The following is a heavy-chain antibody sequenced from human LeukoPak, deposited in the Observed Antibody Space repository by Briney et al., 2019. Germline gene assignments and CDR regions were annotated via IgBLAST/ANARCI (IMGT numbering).Heavy chain of an antibody. D-gene: IGHD1-26*01. V-gene: IGHV3-30-3*01. CDR2: ISSDGSNK. CDR1: GFTLSSYT. CDR3: TRESGSYHGNDY. Sequence: GGSLRLSCAASGFTLSSYTMHWVRQAPGKGLEWVAVISSDGSNKYYADSVKGRFTISRDNSKNTLYLQMNSLRAEDTAVYYCTRESGSYHGNDYWGQGTLVTVSS. J-gene: IGHJ4*02.